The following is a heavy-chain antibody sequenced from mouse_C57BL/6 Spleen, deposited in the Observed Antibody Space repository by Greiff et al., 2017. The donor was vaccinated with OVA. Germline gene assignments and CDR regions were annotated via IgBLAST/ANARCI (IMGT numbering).Heavy chain of an antibody. CDR2: IYPENGDT. CDR1: GFNITDDY. D-gene: IGHD2-4*01. J-gene: IGHJ2*01. CDR3: TTLIASVDY. V-gene: IGHV14-4*01. Sequence: EVQLMESGAELVRPGASVKLSCTASGFNITDDYMHWVQQRPEQGLEWIGLIYPENGDTEYAAKFQGKATITADTSSNTAYLQLSSLTSEDTAVYYCTTLIASVDYWGQGTTLTVSS.